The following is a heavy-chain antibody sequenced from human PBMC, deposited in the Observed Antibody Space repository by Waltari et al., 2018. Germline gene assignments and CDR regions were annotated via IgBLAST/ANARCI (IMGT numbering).Heavy chain of an antibody. J-gene: IGHJ4*02. CDR3: ARRAAAALLLDY. V-gene: IGHV1-46*01. CDR1: GYTFTNYY. CDR2: MYPSDGSA. D-gene: IGHD6-13*01. Sequence: QVQLVQSGAEVRKPGASVKVSCKASGYTFTNYYVDWMRQAPGQGLEWMGVMYPSDGSATYAQTFQGRVTFTKDTSTSTFYMQLSSVTSEDTAVYYCARRAAAALLLDYWGQGTLVTVSS.